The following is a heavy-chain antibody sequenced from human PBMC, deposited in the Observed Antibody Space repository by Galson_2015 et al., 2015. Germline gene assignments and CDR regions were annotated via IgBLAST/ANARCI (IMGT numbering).Heavy chain of an antibody. CDR2: IWTDGRSK. CDR1: GFTFGNYA. Sequence: CLRLCCAASGFTFGNYAMHWVRQAPGKGLVWVAVIWTDGRSKYYADSVTGRFSISRVNSKITLYLQMNSLRAEDTAVFYCARGCSSTTCFPWGQGTLVTVSS. V-gene: IGHV3-33*01. J-gene: IGHJ5*02. D-gene: IGHD2-2*01. CDR3: ARGCSSTTCFP.